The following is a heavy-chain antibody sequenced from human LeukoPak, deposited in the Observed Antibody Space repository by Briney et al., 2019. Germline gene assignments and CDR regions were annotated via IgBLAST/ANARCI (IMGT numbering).Heavy chain of an antibody. CDR1: GGSISSGDYY. Sequence: NPSETLSLTCTVSGGSISSGDYYWSWIRQPPGKGLEWIGYIYYSGSTYYNPSLKSRVTISVDTSKNQFSLKLSSVTAADTAVYYCARDRSYGRTFDYWGQGTLVTVSS. J-gene: IGHJ4*02. CDR2: IYYSGST. CDR3: ARDRSYGRTFDY. D-gene: IGHD5-18*01. V-gene: IGHV4-30-4*08.